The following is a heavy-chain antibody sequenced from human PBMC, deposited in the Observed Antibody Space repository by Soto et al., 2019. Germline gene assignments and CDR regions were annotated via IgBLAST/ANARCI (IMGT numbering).Heavy chain of an antibody. CDR2: IDPSSGSA. CDR1: GYSFTTYY. J-gene: IGHJ4*02. V-gene: IGHV1-46*01. CDR3: AAGPGDGVDY. D-gene: IGHD3-10*01. Sequence: ASVKVSCKASGYSFTTYYIHWVRQAPGQGLEWMGIIDPSSGSAGYAQKFQVSVTMTRDTPTSTFYMELSSLRSEDTAVYYCAAGPGDGVDYWGQGTLVTVSS.